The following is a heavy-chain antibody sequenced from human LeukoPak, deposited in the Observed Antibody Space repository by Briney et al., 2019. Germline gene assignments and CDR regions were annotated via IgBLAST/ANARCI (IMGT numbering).Heavy chain of an antibody. V-gene: IGHV4-59*12. D-gene: IGHD3-3*01. CDR1: GGSISSYY. CDR2: IYYSGST. Sequence: PSETLSLTCTVSGGSISSYYWSWIRQPPGKGLEWIGYIYYSGSTYYNPSLKSRVTISVDTSKNQFSLKLSSVTAADTAVYYCARENYDFWSGYYDYWGQGTLVTVSS. J-gene: IGHJ4*02. CDR3: ARENYDFWSGYYDY.